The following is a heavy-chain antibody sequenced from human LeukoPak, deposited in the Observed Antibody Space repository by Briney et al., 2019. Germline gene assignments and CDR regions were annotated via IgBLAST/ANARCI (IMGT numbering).Heavy chain of an antibody. CDR2: ISAYNGNT. V-gene: IGHV1-18*01. CDR1: GYTFTNYG. Sequence: ASVKVSCKASGYTFTNYGISWVRQAPGQGLEWMGWISAYNGNTNYAQKLQGRVTMTRDTSTSTVYMELSSLRSEDTAVYYCAGLGYCSGGSCYDPWGQGTLVTVSS. J-gene: IGHJ5*02. D-gene: IGHD2-15*01. CDR3: AGLGYCSGGSCYDP.